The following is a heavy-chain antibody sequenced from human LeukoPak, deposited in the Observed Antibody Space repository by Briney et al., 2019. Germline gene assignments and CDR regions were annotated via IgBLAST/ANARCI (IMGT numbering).Heavy chain of an antibody. CDR2: INHSGST. J-gene: IGHJ4*02. CDR1: GGSFSGYY. V-gene: IGHV4-34*01. CDR3: ARGDCSSTSCYLGY. Sequence: SETLSLTCAVYGGSFSGYYWSWIRQPPGKGLEWIGEINHSGSTNYNPSLKSRVTISVDTSKNQFSLKLSSVTAADTAVYYCARGDCSSTSCYLGYWGQGTLVTVSS. D-gene: IGHD2-2*01.